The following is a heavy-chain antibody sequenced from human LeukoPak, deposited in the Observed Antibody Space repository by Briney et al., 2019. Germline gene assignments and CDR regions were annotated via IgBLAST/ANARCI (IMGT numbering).Heavy chain of an antibody. CDR2: ISSRSGTI. CDR1: GFTFSSYS. Sequence: GGSLRLSCAASGFTFSSYSMNWVRQAPGKGLEWVSYISSRSGTIYYADSVKGRFTISRDNAKNSLYLQINSLRAEDTAVYYCARALGYCSSASCYYFDNWGQGTLVTVSS. V-gene: IGHV3-48*01. J-gene: IGHJ4*02. D-gene: IGHD2-2*01. CDR3: ARALGYCSSASCYYFDN.